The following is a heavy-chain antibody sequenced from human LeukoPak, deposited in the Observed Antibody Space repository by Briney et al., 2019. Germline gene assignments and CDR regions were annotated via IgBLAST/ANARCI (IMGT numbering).Heavy chain of an antibody. CDR1: GFTFSNYW. V-gene: IGHV3-74*01. J-gene: IGHJ4*02. CDR2: IKNDGSA. CDR3: LRGHHYDTNDYYY. Sequence: GGSLRLSCAASGFTFSNYWMHWVRQAPGKGLVWVSRIKNDGSAIYEGSVKGRFTISRDNAKNTLYLQKNSLRHEDTAVYYCLRGHHYDTNDYYYRGQGALVTVSS. D-gene: IGHD3-22*01.